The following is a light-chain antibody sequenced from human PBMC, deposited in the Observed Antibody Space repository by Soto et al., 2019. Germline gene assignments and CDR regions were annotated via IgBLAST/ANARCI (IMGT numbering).Light chain of an antibody. Sequence: DIQMTQSPSSLSASVGDRVTITCRASQGISNYLAWYRQKPGKVPKLLIYAASTLQSGFPSRFSGSGSATYFTLTISSLQPEDVATYYCQKYNSAPYTFGQGTKLEIK. CDR2: AAS. CDR1: QGISNY. CDR3: QKYNSAPYT. J-gene: IGKJ2*01. V-gene: IGKV1-27*01.